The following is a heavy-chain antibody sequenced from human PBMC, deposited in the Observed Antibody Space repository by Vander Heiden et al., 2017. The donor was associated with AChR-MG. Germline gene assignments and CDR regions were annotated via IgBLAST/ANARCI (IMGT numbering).Heavy chain of an antibody. Sequence: QLVHSAAEVQKPGASLKVSCNISGFTFTNYTTHWHRTTPGQGLDCVGTINPSIDSTHYVQKFQGRLRVTRDTSTKTAYMDMTSLRPEDTAVYFCARELTRSFYFDFWGQGSLVTVSS. J-gene: IGHJ4*02. V-gene: IGHV1-46*03. CDR3: ARELTRSFYFDF. CDR1: GFTFTNYT. CDR2: INPSIDST. D-gene: IGHD1-26*01.